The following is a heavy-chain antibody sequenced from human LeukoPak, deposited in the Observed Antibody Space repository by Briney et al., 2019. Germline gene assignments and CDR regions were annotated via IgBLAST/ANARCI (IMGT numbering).Heavy chain of an antibody. D-gene: IGHD2-2*01. J-gene: IGHJ6*02. V-gene: IGHV1-24*01. CDR1: GYTLTELS. CDR2: FDPEDGET. Sequence: ASVKVSCKVSGYTLTELSMHWVRQAPGKGLEWMGGFDPEDGETIYAQRFQGRVTMTEDTSTDTAYMELSSLRSEDTAVYYCARGYCSSTSCYYYYYYYGMDVWGQGTTVTVSS. CDR3: ARGYCSSTSCYYYYYYYGMDV.